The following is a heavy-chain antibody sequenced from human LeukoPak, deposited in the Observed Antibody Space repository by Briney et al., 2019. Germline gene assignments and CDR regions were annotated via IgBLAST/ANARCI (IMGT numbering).Heavy chain of an antibody. Sequence: GGSLRLSCVASGFSFSSYSIHWVRRVPGKGLEWVAVIWYDGSNKYYADSVKGRFTISRDNSKNTLYLQMNSLRAEDTAVYYCARGELPYYYYYGMDVWGQGTTVTVSS. CDR3: ARGELPYYYYYGMDV. J-gene: IGHJ6*02. D-gene: IGHD1-26*01. CDR2: IWYDGSNK. CDR1: GFSFSSYS. V-gene: IGHV3-33*08.